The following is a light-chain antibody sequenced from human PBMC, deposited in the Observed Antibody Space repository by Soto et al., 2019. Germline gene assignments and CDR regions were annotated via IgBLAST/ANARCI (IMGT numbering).Light chain of an antibody. CDR1: QGISSY. CDR2: GAS. J-gene: IGKJ5*01. Sequence: IQLTQSPSSLSASVGDRVTITCRASQGISSYLAWYQQKPGNAPKLLIYGASTLQSGVPSRFSGSGSGTDFTLTISSLQPEEFATDDCHQLNDYPITFGQGTRLEIK. CDR3: HQLNDYPIT. V-gene: IGKV1-9*01.